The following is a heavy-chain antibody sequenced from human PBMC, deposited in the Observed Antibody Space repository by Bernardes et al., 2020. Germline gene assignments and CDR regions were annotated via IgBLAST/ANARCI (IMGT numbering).Heavy chain of an antibody. D-gene: IGHD5-18*01. CDR1: GFTFRSNS. J-gene: IGHJ3*02. Sequence: GGSLRLSCVASGFTFRSNSMHWVRQAPGKGLEWVSSISFSSSHIYYADSLKGRFTISRDNAKNSLYLQLNSLTAEDTAVYYCARFGGYYHGSAFDIWGQGTMVAFSS. V-gene: IGHV3-21*01. CDR2: ISFSSSHI. CDR3: ARFGGYYHGSAFDI.